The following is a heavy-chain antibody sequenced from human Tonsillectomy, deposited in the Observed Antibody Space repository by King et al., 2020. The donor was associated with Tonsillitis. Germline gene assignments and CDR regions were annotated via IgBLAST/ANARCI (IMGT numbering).Heavy chain of an antibody. Sequence: MQLQESGPGLVKPSETLSLTCTVSGGSISSYYWSWIRQPPGKGLEWIGYIYYSGSTNYNPSLKSRVTISVDTSKNQFSLKLSSVTAADTAVYYCARSTYYYDGSGFNWFDPWGQGTLVTVSS. J-gene: IGHJ5*02. CDR1: GGSISSYY. V-gene: IGHV4-59*08. CDR3: ARSTYYYDGSGFNWFDP. D-gene: IGHD3-22*01. CDR2: IYYSGST.